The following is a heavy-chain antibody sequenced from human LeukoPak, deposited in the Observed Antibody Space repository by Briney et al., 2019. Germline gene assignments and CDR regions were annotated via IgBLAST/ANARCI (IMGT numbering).Heavy chain of an antibody. CDR2: IYYSGST. CDR1: GGSISSYY. J-gene: IGHJ4*02. CDR3: ARVDSGSFLPFDY. V-gene: IGHV4-59*01. Sequence: SETLSLTCTVSGGSISSYYWSWIRQPTGKGLEWIGYIYYSGSTNYNPSLKSRVTISVDTSKNQFSLKMRSVTAADTAVYYCARVDSGSFLPFDYWGRGTLVTVSS. D-gene: IGHD1-26*01.